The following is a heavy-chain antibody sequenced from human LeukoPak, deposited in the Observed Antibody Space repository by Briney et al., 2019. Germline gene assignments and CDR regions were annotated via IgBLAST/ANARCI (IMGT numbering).Heavy chain of an antibody. CDR3: ARDGGTVTPFDY. CDR1: GGSVSSGPYY. Sequence: SSETLSLTCTVSGGSVSSGPYYWSWIRQPPGKGLEWIGYIYYSGSTNYNPSLKSRVTISVDTSKNQFSLKLSSVTAADTAVYYCARDGGTVTPFDYWGQGTLVTVSS. V-gene: IGHV4-61*01. CDR2: IYYSGST. D-gene: IGHD4-17*01. J-gene: IGHJ4*02.